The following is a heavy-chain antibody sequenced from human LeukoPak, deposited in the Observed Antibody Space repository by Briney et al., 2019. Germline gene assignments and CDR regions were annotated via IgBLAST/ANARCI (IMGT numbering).Heavy chain of an antibody. V-gene: IGHV4-4*02. Sequence: GSLRLSCAASGFTFSSYSMNWVRQPPGKGLEWIGEIYHSGSTNYNPSLKSRVTISVDKSKNQFSLKLSSVTAADTAVYYCARVSSSWPGWGQGTLVTVSS. CDR2: IYHSGST. D-gene: IGHD6-13*01. CDR3: ARVSSSWPG. CDR1: GFTFSSYSM. J-gene: IGHJ4*02.